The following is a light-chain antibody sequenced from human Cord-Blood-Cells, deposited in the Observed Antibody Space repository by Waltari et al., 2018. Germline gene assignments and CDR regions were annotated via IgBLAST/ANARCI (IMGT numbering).Light chain of an antibody. CDR2: AAS. CDR3: QKYNSALFT. J-gene: IGKJ3*01. V-gene: IGKV1-27*01. Sequence: DIQMTQSQYSLSASVVDRVTITCRASQGISNYLAWYQQKPGKVPKLLIYAASTLQSGVPSRFSGSGSGTDFTLTISSLQPEDVATYYCQKYNSALFTFGPGTKVDIK. CDR1: QGISNY.